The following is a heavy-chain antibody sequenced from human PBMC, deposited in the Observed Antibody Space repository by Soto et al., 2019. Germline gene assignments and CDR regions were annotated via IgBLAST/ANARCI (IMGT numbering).Heavy chain of an antibody. CDR1: GGSISSGGYY. V-gene: IGHV4-31*03. CDR2: IYYSGST. Sequence: QVQLQESGPGLVKPSQTLSLTCTVSGGSISSGGYYWSWIRQHPGKGLEWIGYIYYSGSTYYNPSLKSRVIISVDTSKNQFSRKPSSGTAADTAVYYCARANGLVGALTTFDYWGQGTLVTGYS. D-gene: IGHD1-26*01. CDR3: ARANGLVGALTTFDY. J-gene: IGHJ4*02.